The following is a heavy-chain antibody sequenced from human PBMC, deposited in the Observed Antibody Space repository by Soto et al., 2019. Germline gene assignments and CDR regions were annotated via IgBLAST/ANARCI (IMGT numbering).Heavy chain of an antibody. Sequence: SETLSLTCTVSGYPITSHCWSWIRQPPGRGLQWIGHLCYSGNTNYNPSLKSRVTISGDTSKNQFSLNLNSVTAADTAVYYCAREMGTWLLNAVLDPWGLGTLVTVSS. CDR2: LCYSGNT. CDR1: GYPITSHC. J-gene: IGHJ5*02. CDR3: AREMGTWLLNAVLDP. D-gene: IGHD3-9*01. V-gene: IGHV4-59*11.